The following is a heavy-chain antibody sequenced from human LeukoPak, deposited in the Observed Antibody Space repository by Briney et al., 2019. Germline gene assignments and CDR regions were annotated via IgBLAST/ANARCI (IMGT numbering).Heavy chain of an antibody. V-gene: IGHV3-11*01. CDR3: AKMGLKQWPYNYFDY. Sequence: GGSLRLSFAASGFTFSDYYMSWIRQAPGKGLEWVSFNNGTGRTIYYADSVNGRFTISRDNAKNSLYLQMNSLRAEDTAVYYCAKMGLKQWPYNYFDYWGQGTLVTVSS. CDR2: NNGTGRTI. CDR1: GFTFSDYY. D-gene: IGHD6-19*01. J-gene: IGHJ4*02.